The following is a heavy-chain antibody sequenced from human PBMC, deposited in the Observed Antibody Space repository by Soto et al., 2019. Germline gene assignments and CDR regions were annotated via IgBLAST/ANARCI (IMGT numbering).Heavy chain of an antibody. Sequence: EVQLLESGGGLVQPGGSLRLSCAASGFTFSSYAMRWVRQAPGKGLEWVSSISGSSDSTYYADSVKGRFIISRDNSKNTLYLQMHSLRAEDTAVYYCARRGSGNYYDYWGQGTLVTVSS. V-gene: IGHV3-23*01. J-gene: IGHJ4*02. CDR1: GFTFSSYA. CDR3: ARRGSGNYYDY. CDR2: ISGSSDST. D-gene: IGHD1-26*01.